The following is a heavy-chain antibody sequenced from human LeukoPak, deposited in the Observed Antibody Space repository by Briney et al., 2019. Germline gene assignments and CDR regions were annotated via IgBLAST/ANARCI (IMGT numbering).Heavy chain of an antibody. Sequence: ASVKVSCKASGYTFTSYYMHWVRQAPGQGLEWMGRIIPIFGTANYAQKFQGRVTITTDESTSTAYMELSSLRSEDTAVYYCARDVQDGYIDYWGQGTLVTVSS. CDR2: IIPIFGTA. V-gene: IGHV1-69*05. CDR1: GYTFTSYY. D-gene: IGHD5-24*01. CDR3: ARDVQDGYIDY. J-gene: IGHJ4*02.